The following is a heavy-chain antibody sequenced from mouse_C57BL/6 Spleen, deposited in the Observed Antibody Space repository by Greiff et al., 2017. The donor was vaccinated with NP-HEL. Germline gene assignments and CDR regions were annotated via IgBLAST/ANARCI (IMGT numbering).Heavy chain of an antibody. D-gene: IGHD2-3*01. J-gene: IGHJ3*01. CDR3: ARRGLLPWFAY. CDR2: IDPSDSYT. V-gene: IGHV1-69*01. CDR1: GYTFTSYW. Sequence: VQLQQPGAELVKPGASVKLSCKASGYTFTSYWMHWVKQRPGRGLEWIGRIDPSDSYTNYNQKFKGKSTLTVDKSSSTAYMQLSSLTSEDSAVYYCARRGLLPWFAYWGQGTLVTVSA.